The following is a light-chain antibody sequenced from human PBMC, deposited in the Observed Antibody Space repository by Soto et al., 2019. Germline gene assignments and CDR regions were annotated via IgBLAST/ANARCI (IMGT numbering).Light chain of an antibody. CDR1: SSDVGGYDY. J-gene: IGLJ1*01. CDR2: QVS. CDR3: SSYAGDNSGV. Sequence: QCVLTQPPSATGSPGQSVTISYTGTSSDVGGYDYVSWYQQHPGKAPKLMIYQVSKRPSGVPDRFSGSKSGNTATLTVSGLQAEDEADYYCSSYAGDNSGVFGTGTKVTVL. V-gene: IGLV2-8*01.